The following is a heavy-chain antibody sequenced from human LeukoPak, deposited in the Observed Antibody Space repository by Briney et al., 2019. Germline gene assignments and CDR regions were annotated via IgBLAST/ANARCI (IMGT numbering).Heavy chain of an antibody. D-gene: IGHD1-26*01. CDR1: GYTFTGYY. CDR2: INPNSGGT. Sequence: ASVKVSCKASGYTFTGYYMHWVRQAPGQGLEWMGWINPNSGGTNYAKKFQGSVTMTRDTSIGTAYMELSRLRSDDTAAYYCARPVGGILVGANDAFDIWGQGTMVTVSS. J-gene: IGHJ3*02. V-gene: IGHV1-2*02. CDR3: ARPVGGILVGANDAFDI.